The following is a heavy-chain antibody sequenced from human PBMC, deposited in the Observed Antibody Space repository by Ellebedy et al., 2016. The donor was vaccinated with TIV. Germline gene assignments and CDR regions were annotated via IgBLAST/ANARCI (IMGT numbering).Heavy chain of an antibody. CDR3: ARDMGWGNERVNDAFDI. Sequence: GGSLRLSCAASGFPFTSYSMNWVRQAPGKGLEWVSYISHSSITINYADSVRGRFTISRDKSKNSLYLQMNNLRAEDTALYYCARDMGWGNERVNDAFDIWGQGTMVTVSS. CDR2: ISHSSITI. CDR1: GFPFTSYS. J-gene: IGHJ3*02. V-gene: IGHV3-48*01. D-gene: IGHD7-27*01.